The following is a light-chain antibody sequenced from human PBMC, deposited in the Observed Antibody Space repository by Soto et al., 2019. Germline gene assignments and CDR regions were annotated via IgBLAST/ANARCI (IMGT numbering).Light chain of an antibody. Sequence: QSVLTQPASASGSPGQSITISCAGTRSDNGASNSVSWYQHLPGRSPTLIIYEDINRPSGLSSRFSGSKSGNTASLTISGLQAEDEADYFCCSYTTSSTLVCGTGTKVTVL. V-gene: IGLV2-14*01. CDR2: EDI. CDR3: CSYTTSSTLV. J-gene: IGLJ1*01. CDR1: RSDNGASNS.